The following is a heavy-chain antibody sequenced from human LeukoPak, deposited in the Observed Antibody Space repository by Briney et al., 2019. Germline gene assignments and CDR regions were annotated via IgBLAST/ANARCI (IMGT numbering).Heavy chain of an antibody. D-gene: IGHD6-19*01. CDR1: GFTFSSYV. Sequence: PGGSLRLSCAASGFTFSSYVMSWVRQAPGKGLEWVSAISSSGGSTYYAVSVKGRFTISRDNSKNTLYLQMNSLRAEDTAVYYCAKGLEQWLVRGYFQHWGQGTLVTVSS. CDR3: AKGLEQWLVRGYFQH. V-gene: IGHV3-23*01. CDR2: ISSSGGST. J-gene: IGHJ1*01.